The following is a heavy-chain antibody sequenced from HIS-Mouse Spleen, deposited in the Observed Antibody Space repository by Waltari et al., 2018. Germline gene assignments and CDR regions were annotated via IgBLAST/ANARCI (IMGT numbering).Heavy chain of an antibody. CDR3: ARGGLLAATYYFDY. CDR2: IYYSGST. CDR1: GGPISSYY. J-gene: IGHJ4*02. D-gene: IGHD2-15*01. V-gene: IGHV4-59*08. Sequence: QVQLQESGPGLVKPSETLSLTCTVSGGPISSYYWSWIRQPPGKGLEWIGYIYYSGSTNDNPSLKSRVTISVDTSKNQFSLKLSSVTAADTAVYYCARGGLLAATYYFDYWGQGTLVTVSS.